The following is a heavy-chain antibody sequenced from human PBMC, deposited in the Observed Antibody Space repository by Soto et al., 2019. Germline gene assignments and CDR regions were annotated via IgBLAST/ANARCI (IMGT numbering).Heavy chain of an antibody. Sequence: QVQLVQSGAEVKKPGASVKVSRKASGYTFTSYGISWVRQAPGQGLEWMGWISAYNGNTNYAQKLQGRVTMTTDTSTSTAYMELRSLRSDDTAVYYCARDGMGYCSGGSCAPHGYWGQGTLVTVSS. J-gene: IGHJ4*02. D-gene: IGHD2-15*01. CDR2: ISAYNGNT. V-gene: IGHV1-18*01. CDR1: GYTFTSYG. CDR3: ARDGMGYCSGGSCAPHGY.